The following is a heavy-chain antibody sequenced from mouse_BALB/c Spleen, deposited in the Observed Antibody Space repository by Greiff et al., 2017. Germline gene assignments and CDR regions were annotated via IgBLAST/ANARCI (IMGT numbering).Heavy chain of an antibody. D-gene: IGHD2-1*01. Sequence: EVMLVESGGGLVKPGGSLKLSCAASGFTFSDYYMYWVRQTPEKRLEWVATISDGGSYTYYPDSVKGRFTISRDNAKNNLYLQMSSLKSEDTAMYYCAREWGNYWFAYWGQGTLVTVSA. CDR1: GFTFSDYY. CDR2: ISDGGSYT. CDR3: AREWGNYWFAY. V-gene: IGHV5-4*02. J-gene: IGHJ3*01.